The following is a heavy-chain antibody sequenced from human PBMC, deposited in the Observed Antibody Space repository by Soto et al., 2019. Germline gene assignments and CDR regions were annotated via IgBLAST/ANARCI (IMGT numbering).Heavy chain of an antibody. CDR3: AKDHNRGSLQLEEYFEL. J-gene: IGHJ2*01. CDR1: GFTFSSHG. CDR2: IAYDGSYK. D-gene: IGHD5-12*01. V-gene: IGHV3-30*18. Sequence: QEQLVESGGGVVQPGRSLRLSCAASGFTFSSHGMHWVRQAPGKGLEWVAVIAYDGSYKYSADSVKGRFTISRDKSKNILYLPMNRLRAEDTAVYYCAKDHNRGSLQLEEYFELWGRGTLVTVSA.